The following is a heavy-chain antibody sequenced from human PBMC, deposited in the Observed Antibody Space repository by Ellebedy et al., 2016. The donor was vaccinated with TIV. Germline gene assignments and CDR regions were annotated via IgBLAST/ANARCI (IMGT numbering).Heavy chain of an antibody. CDR3: ARGSDYYDSSGRGYYFDY. V-gene: IGHV3-7*03. CDR1: GFTLRIYW. CDR2: IKQDGSEK. D-gene: IGHD3-22*01. J-gene: IGHJ4*02. Sequence: GESLKISCAVSGFTLRIYWMSWVRQAPGKGLEWVANIKQDGSEKYYVDSVKGRFTISRDNDKNSLYLQMNSRRAEDTAVYYCARGSDYYDSSGRGYYFDYWGQGTLVTVSS.